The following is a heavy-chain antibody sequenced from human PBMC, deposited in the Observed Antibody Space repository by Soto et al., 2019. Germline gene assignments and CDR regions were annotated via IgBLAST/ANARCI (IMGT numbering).Heavy chain of an antibody. V-gene: IGHV3-30-3*01. D-gene: IGHD2-21*02. CDR3: ARSYCGDNCALDY. Sequence: GGSLKLSCAASGFFFSSLPIHWLRKAPGKGLEWVAVVSKDGSDKHYADSVKGRFTISRDNSENTLHLQMNSLRPEDTGVYYCARSYCGDNCALDYWGQGT. CDR2: VSKDGSDK. CDR1: GFFFSSLP. J-gene: IGHJ4*02.